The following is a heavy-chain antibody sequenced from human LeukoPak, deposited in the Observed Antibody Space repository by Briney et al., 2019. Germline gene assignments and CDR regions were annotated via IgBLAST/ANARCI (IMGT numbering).Heavy chain of an antibody. CDR2: IYPGDSDT. V-gene: IGHV5-51*01. CDR1: GYSFTSYW. CDR3: ASGLLGYYFDY. Sequence: GESLKISCKGSGYSFTSYWIGWVRQMPGKGLEWLGIIYPGDSDTRYSPSFQGQVTISADKSISTAYLQWSSLKASDTGIYYYASGLLGYYFDYWGQGTLVTVSS. J-gene: IGHJ4*02.